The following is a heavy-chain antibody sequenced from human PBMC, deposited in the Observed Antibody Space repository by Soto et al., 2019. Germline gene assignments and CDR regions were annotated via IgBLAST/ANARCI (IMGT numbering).Heavy chain of an antibody. Sequence: SVKVSCKASGGTLSSYAISWVRQAPGQGLEWMGGIIPIFGTANYAQKFQGRVTITADESTSTAYMELSSLRSEDTAVYYCARDQQQWLVPGPGSDPPEGGNMDVWGQGTTVTVSS. CDR1: GGTLSSYA. V-gene: IGHV1-69*13. CDR2: IIPIFGTA. J-gene: IGHJ6*02. CDR3: ARDQQQWLVPGPGSDPPEGGNMDV. D-gene: IGHD6-19*01.